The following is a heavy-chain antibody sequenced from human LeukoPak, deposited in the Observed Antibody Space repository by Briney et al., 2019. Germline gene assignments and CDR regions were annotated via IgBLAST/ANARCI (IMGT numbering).Heavy chain of an antibody. CDR2: INHSGST. V-gene: IGHV4-34*01. Sequence: PGGSLRLSCAASGFTFSSYAMSWVRQAPGKGLEWIGEINHSGSTNYNPSLKSRVTISVDTSKNQFSLKLSSVTAADTAVYYCARAHYYYMDVWGKGTTVTVSS. CDR3: ARAHYYYMDV. CDR1: GFTFSSYA. J-gene: IGHJ6*03.